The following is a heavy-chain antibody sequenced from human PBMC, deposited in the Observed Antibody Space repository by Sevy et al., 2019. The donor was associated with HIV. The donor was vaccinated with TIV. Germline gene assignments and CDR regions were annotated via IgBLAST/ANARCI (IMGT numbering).Heavy chain of an antibody. CDR3: ASKGGSRPTDAFDT. Sequence: GGSLRLSCAASGFSFSWYWMSWVRQTPEKGLEWVANIKQDGSEKNYVDSVKGRFTISRDNAKNSLYLQMNSLRDEDTAVYYCASKGGSRPTDAFDTWGQGTMVTVS. CDR1: GFSFSWYW. D-gene: IGHD3-10*01. J-gene: IGHJ3*02. V-gene: IGHV3-7*01. CDR2: IKQDGSEK.